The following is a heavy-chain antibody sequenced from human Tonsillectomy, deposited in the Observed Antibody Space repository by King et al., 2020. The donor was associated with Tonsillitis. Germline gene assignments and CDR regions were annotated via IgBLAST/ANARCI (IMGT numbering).Heavy chain of an antibody. J-gene: IGHJ4*02. CDR3: ARGSGDPYSFDF. CDR2: ITWNDYE. CDR1: GFSLTTSGMC. D-gene: IGHD4-17*01. V-gene: IGHV2-70*01. Sequence: TLKESGPALVKPTQTLTLTCTFSGFSLTTSGMCVSWIRQPPGKALEWLALITWNDYEYFSTSLKTRLTISKDTSKKQVVLTMTNMDPVDTAPYYCARGSGDPYSFDFWGQGTLVTVSS.